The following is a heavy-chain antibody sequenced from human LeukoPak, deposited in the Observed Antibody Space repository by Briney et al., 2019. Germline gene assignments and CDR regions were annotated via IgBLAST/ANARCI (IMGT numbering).Heavy chain of an antibody. D-gene: IGHD3-9*01. CDR1: GYTFTNYY. CDR3: ARGGALRYFEWFSAY. J-gene: IGHJ4*02. CDR2: MNPSGDTT. V-gene: IGHV1-46*01. Sequence: GASVTVSCKTSGYTFTNYYMHWVRQAPGHGLEWMGIMNPSGDTTTYAEKFQGRVTMTRDTSTSTVYMELSSLRSEDTAVYYCARGGALRYFEWFSAYWGQGTLVTVSS.